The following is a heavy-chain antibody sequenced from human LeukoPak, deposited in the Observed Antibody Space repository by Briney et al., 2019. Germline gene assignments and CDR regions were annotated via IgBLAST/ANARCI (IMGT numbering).Heavy chain of an antibody. V-gene: IGHV3-48*02. CDR2: ISSSSDTK. CDR1: GFTFNTYD. D-gene: IGHD6-13*01. CDR3: ARVEQQPRAVCGMDV. J-gene: IGHJ6*02. Sequence: GGSLRLSCAASGFTFNTYDMNWVRQAPGKGLEWVSHISSSSDTKYYAASVKGRFTISRDNAKNSLYLQMDSLRDDDTAVYYCARVEQQPRAVCGMDVWGQGTTVTVSS.